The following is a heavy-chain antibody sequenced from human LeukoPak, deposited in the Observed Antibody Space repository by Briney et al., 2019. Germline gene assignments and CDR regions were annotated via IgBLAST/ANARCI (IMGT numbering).Heavy chain of an antibody. J-gene: IGHJ4*02. CDR3: ARDPTPEYLHAQAPYYFDY. Sequence: ASVKVSCKASGYTFTSYYMHWVRQAPGQGLEWMGIINPSGGSTSYAQKFQGRVTMTRDTSTSTVYMEQSSLRSEDTAVYYCARDPTPEYLHAQAPYYFDYWGQGTLVTVSS. V-gene: IGHV1-46*01. D-gene: IGHD2/OR15-2a*01. CDR1: GYTFTSYY. CDR2: INPSGGST.